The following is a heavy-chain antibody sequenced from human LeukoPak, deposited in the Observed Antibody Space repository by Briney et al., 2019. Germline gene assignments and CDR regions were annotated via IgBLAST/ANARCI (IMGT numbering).Heavy chain of an antibody. CDR2: INQGGSVK. V-gene: IGHV3-7*01. J-gene: IGHJ4*02. CDR3: ARFGYSGWNLEY. CDR1: GFSFRDFW. D-gene: IGHD5-12*01. Sequence: PAGSLRLSCAASGFSFRDFWMTWVRQAPGKGLEWVANINQGGSVKYYVDSVKGRFTISRDDAESSLYVQMNSLRDEDTAVYYCARFGYSGWNLEYWGQGTLVTVSS.